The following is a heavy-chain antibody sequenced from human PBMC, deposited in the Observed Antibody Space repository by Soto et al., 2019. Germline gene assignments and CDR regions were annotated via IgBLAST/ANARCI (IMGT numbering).Heavy chain of an antibody. Sequence: LRLSCAASGFTFSGSAMHWVRQASGKGLEWVGRIRSKANSYATAYAASVKGRFTISRDDSKNTAYLQMNSLKTEDTAVYYCTRRSECELSTSPEFDYWGQGTLVTVSS. CDR2: IRSKANSYAT. V-gene: IGHV3-73*01. D-gene: IGHD1-26*01. CDR3: TRRSECELSTSPEFDY. J-gene: IGHJ4*02. CDR1: GFTFSGSA.